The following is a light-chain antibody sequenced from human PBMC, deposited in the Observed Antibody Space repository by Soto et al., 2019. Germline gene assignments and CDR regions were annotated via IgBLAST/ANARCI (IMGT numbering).Light chain of an antibody. J-gene: IGKJ1*01. V-gene: IGKV3-20*01. CDR2: GAS. CDR3: QQYGNSRWT. CDR1: QSVSSSY. Sequence: EIVVTQSPGTLSLPPGERATLSCRANQSVSSSYLAWYQQKPGQAPRLLIYGASRRATGIPDRFSGSGSGTDFTLTISRLEPEDFAVYFCQQYGNSRWTFGQGTRVEIK.